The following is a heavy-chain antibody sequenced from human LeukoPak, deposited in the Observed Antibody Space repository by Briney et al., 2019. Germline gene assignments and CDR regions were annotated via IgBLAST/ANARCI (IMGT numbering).Heavy chain of an antibody. Sequence: GGSLRLSCAASGFTFSSYAMSWVRHAPGKGLEWVSAISGSGGSTYYADSVKGRFTISRDNSKNTLYLQMNSLRAEDTAVCYCAKEGEYSGSYYFDYWGQGTLVTVSS. J-gene: IGHJ4*02. CDR1: GFTFSSYA. CDR3: AKEGEYSGSYYFDY. D-gene: IGHD1-26*01. V-gene: IGHV3-23*01. CDR2: ISGSGGST.